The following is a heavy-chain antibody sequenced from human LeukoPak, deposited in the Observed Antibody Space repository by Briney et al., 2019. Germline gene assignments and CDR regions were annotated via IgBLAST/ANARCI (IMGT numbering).Heavy chain of an antibody. J-gene: IGHJ4*02. D-gene: IGHD3-22*01. CDR2: IYYSGST. Sequence: SETLSLTCTVSGGSISSYYWSWIRLPPGKGLEWIGYIYYSGSTNYNPSLKSRVTISVDTSKNQFFLKLSSVTAADTAVYYCARHDSSGHPPDYWGQGTLVTVSS. CDR3: ARHDSSGHPPDY. CDR1: GGSISSYY. V-gene: IGHV4-59*08.